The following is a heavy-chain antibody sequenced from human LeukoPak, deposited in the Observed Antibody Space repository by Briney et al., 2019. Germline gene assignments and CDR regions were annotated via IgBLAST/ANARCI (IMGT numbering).Heavy chain of an antibody. D-gene: IGHD4-23*01. Sequence: GGSLRLSCAASGFTFSNYAMHWVRQAPGKGLEWVAVVSYDGSNKYYADSVKGRFTISRDNSENTLYLQMSSLRAEDTAVYYCARDLGYYGGPDYWGQGTLVTVSS. CDR1: GFTFSNYA. V-gene: IGHV3-30*04. J-gene: IGHJ4*02. CDR2: VSYDGSNK. CDR3: ARDLGYYGGPDY.